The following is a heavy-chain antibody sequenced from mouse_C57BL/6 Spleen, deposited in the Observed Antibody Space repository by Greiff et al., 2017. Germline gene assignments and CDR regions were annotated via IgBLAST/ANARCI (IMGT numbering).Heavy chain of an antibody. V-gene: IGHV7-1*01. Sequence: EVQGVESGGGLVQSGRSLKLSCATSGFTFSDFYMEWVRQAPGKGLEWIAASSNTANDYTTEYSASVKGRFIVTRDTSQSILYRQMNALRAEDTAIYYCARDRYPNYAMDYWGQGTTVTVSS. J-gene: IGHJ4*01. CDR1: GFTFSDFY. CDR3: ARDRYPNYAMDY. CDR2: SSNTANDYTT. D-gene: IGHD5-1-1*01.